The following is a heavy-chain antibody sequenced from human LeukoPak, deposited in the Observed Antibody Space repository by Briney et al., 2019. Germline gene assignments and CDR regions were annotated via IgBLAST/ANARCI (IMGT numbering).Heavy chain of an antibody. Sequence: SETLSLTCAVYGGSFSGYYWSWIRQPPGKGLEWMGEINHSGSTNYNPSLKSRVTISVDTSKNQFSLKLSSVTAADTAVYYCARKPLRRYYGSAWFDPWGQGTLVTVSS. CDR2: INHSGST. D-gene: IGHD3-10*01. CDR3: ARKPLRRYYGSAWFDP. CDR1: GGSFSGYY. V-gene: IGHV4-34*01. J-gene: IGHJ5*02.